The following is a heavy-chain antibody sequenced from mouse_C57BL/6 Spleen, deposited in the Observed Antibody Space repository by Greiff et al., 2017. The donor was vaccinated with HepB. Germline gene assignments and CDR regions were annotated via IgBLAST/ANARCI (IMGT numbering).Heavy chain of an antibody. V-gene: IGHV14-4*01. J-gene: IGHJ2*01. Sequence: VQLKQSGAELVRPGASVKLSCTASGFNIKDDYMHWVKQRPEQGLEWIGWIDPENGDTEYASKFQGKATITADTSSNTAYLQLSSLTSEDTAVYYCTTPYYDYTFDYWGQGTTLTVSS. CDR1: GFNIKDDY. CDR3: TTPYYDYTFDY. CDR2: IDPENGDT. D-gene: IGHD2-4*01.